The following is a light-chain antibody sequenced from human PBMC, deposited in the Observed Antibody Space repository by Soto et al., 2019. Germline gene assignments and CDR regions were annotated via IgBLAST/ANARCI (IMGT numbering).Light chain of an antibody. CDR1: QSVPRSY. V-gene: IGKV3-20*01. CDR3: QQYGSSIT. Sequence: VLTQSPVTLSFSPGERSTLSCRASQSVPRSYLAWYQQKPGQAPRLLIYGTSSRATGIPDRFSGSGSGTDFTLTISRLETEDFAVFYCQQYGSSITFGQGTRLEIK. J-gene: IGKJ5*01. CDR2: GTS.